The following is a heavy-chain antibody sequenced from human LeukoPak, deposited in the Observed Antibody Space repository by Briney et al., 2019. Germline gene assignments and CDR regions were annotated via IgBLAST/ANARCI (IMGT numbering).Heavy chain of an antibody. J-gene: IGHJ4*02. Sequence: GWSLRLSCAASGFTFSRHWMHWVRQAPGKGLVWVSRINSDGSSTSYADSVKGRFTISTDNAKNMLYLQMNSLRAEDTAVYYCAREYGSGSYDYWGQGTLVTVSS. CDR3: AREYGSGSYDY. V-gene: IGHV3-74*01. CDR1: GFTFSRHW. D-gene: IGHD3-10*01. CDR2: INSDGSST.